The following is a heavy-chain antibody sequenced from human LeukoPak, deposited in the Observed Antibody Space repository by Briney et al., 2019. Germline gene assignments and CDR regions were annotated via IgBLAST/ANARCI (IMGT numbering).Heavy chain of an antibody. V-gene: IGHV1-2*02. Sequence: ASVKVSCKASGYTFTGHYMHWVRQAPGQGLEWMGWINPKNAGTNFAQRFQGRVTMTRDPSSITAYMQRSRLRSDDTAFYYCARTLYVAAVPGGLDYWGQGTLVTVSS. CDR2: INPKNAGT. CDR3: ARTLYVAAVPGGLDY. D-gene: IGHD6-13*01. CDR1: GYTFTGHY. J-gene: IGHJ4*02.